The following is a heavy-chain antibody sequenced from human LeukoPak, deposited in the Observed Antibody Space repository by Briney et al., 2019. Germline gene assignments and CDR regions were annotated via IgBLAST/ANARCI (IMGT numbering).Heavy chain of an antibody. Sequence: GGSLRLSCAASGFTFSSHGMGWVRQAPGKGLEWVSTISGSGDNAYYADSVKGRFTISRDNSKNTLYLQMNSLRAEDTAVYYCARRGIYSSGWYFDYWGQGTLVTVSS. CDR3: ARRGIYSSGWYFDY. CDR1: GFTFSSHG. V-gene: IGHV3-23*01. J-gene: IGHJ4*02. CDR2: ISGSGDNA. D-gene: IGHD6-19*01.